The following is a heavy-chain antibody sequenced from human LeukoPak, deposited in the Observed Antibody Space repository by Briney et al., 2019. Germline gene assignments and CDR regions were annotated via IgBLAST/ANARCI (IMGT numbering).Heavy chain of an antibody. CDR3: ARGPPKYSGYDSNWFDP. V-gene: IGHV1-2*02. CDR2: INPNSGGT. Sequence: ASVKVSCKASGYTFAGYCMHWVRQAPGQGLEWMGWINPNSGGTNYAQKFQGRVTMTRDTSISTAYMELSRLRSDDTAVYYCARGPPKYSGYDSNWFDPWGQGTLVTVSS. D-gene: IGHD5-12*01. J-gene: IGHJ5*02. CDR1: GYTFAGYC.